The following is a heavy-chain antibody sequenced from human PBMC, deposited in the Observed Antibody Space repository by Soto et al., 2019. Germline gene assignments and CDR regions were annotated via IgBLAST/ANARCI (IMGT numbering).Heavy chain of an antibody. D-gene: IGHD3-3*01. J-gene: IGHJ4*02. CDR1: GYTFTSYG. Sequence: QVQLVQSGAEVKKPGASVKVSCKASGYTFTSYGISWVRQAPGQGLEWMGWIIAYNGNTNYAQKLQGRVTMTTDTSTSTAYMELRSLRSDDTAVYYCARDSNYDFWSGYYQGYYFDYWGQGTLVTVSS. V-gene: IGHV1-18*01. CDR3: ARDSNYDFWSGYYQGYYFDY. CDR2: IIAYNGNT.